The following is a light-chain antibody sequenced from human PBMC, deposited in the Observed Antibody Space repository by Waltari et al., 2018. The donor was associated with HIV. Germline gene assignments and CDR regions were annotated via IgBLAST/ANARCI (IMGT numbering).Light chain of an antibody. CDR3: QSYDSSLTAVI. V-gene: IGLV1-40*01. CDR2: GNN. CDR1: TSNSDTPYD. J-gene: IGLJ2*01. Sequence: QSVLTQPPSVSGAPGQSVSISCTGTTSNSDTPYDVHWYQQLPGAAPKLLVYGNNNRPSGFPARFSGSKSGTSASLAITGLQSEDEAFYYCQSYDSSLTAVIFGGGTKLTVL.